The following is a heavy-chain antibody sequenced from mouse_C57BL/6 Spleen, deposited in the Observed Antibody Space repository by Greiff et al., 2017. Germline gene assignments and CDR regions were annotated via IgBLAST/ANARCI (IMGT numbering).Heavy chain of an antibody. CDR3: ARGLDSSGPWFAY. Sequence: QVQLQQPGAELVRPGSSVKLSCKASGYTFTSYWLDWVKQRPGQGLEWIGNIYPSDIETHYNQKFKDKATLTVDKSSSTAYTQLSSLTSEDSAVYYCARGLDSSGPWFAYWGQGTLVTVSA. D-gene: IGHD3-2*02. V-gene: IGHV1-61*01. CDR1: GYTFTSYW. CDR2: IYPSDIET. J-gene: IGHJ3*01.